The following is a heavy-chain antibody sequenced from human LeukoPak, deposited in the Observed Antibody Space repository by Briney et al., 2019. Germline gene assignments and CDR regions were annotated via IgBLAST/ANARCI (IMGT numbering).Heavy chain of an antibody. V-gene: IGHV3-53*01. CDR2: IYSGTT. D-gene: IGHD4/OR15-4a*01. Sequence: QPGGSLRLSCTVSGFTFSDNSMSWGRQAPGKGVGWVSFIYSGTTHYSNSVKGRVTISRENSKNTLYLQMNSLRAEDTAVYYCARRAGAYSHPYDYWGQGTLVTVSS. CDR1: GFTFSDNS. CDR3: ARRAGAYSHPYDY. J-gene: IGHJ4*02.